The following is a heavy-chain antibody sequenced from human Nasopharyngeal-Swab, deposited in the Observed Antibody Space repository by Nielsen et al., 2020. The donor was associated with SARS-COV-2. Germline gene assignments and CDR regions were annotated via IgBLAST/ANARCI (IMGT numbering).Heavy chain of an antibody. V-gene: IGHV4-34*01. Sequence: SETLSLTCAVYGGSFSGYYWSWIRQPPGKGLEWIGEINHSGSTNYNPSLKSRVTISVDTSKNQFSLKLSSVTAADTAVYYCARAAAMADLYHYYGMDVWGQGTTVTVSS. CDR1: GGSFSGYY. CDR3: ARAAAMADLYHYYGMDV. J-gene: IGHJ6*02. CDR2: INHSGST. D-gene: IGHD6-19*01.